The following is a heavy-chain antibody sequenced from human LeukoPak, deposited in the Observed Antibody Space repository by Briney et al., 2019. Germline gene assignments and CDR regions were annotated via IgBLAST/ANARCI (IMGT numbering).Heavy chain of an antibody. D-gene: IGHD3-10*01. J-gene: IGHJ4*02. CDR3: ASGRGPMVRGVMAFDY. CDR1: GYTLTELS. Sequence: ASAKVSCKVSGYTLTELSMHWVRQAPGKGLEWMGGFDPEDGETIYAQKFQGRVTMTEDTSTDTAYMELSSLRSEDTAVYYCASGRGPMVRGVMAFDYWGQGTLVTVSS. V-gene: IGHV1-24*01. CDR2: FDPEDGET.